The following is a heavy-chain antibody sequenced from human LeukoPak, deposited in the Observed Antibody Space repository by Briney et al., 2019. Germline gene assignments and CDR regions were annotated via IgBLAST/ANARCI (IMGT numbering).Heavy chain of an antibody. Sequence: SETLSLTCAVYGGSFSGYYWSWIRQPPGKGLEWIGEINHSGSTNYNPSLKSRGTISVDTSKNQLSLKLSSVTAADTAVYYCARARHGYIYGYRPNELGHFFDYWGQGTLVTVSS. CDR3: ARARHGYIYGYRPNELGHFFDY. CDR2: INHSGST. CDR1: GGSFSGYY. D-gene: IGHD5-18*01. J-gene: IGHJ4*02. V-gene: IGHV4-34*01.